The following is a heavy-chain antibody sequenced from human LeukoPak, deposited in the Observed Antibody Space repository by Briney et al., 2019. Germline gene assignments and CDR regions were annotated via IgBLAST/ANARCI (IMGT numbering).Heavy chain of an antibody. J-gene: IGHJ4*02. CDR1: GGSFSGYY. CDR2: INHSGST. CDR3: ARGTSSGYDSTPFDY. Sequence: SGTLSLTCAVYGGSFSGYYWSWIRQPPGKGLEWIGEINHSGSTNYNPSLKSRVTISVDTSKNQFSLKLSSVTAADTAVYYCARGTSSGYDSTPFDYWGQGTLVTVSS. V-gene: IGHV4-34*01. D-gene: IGHD5-12*01.